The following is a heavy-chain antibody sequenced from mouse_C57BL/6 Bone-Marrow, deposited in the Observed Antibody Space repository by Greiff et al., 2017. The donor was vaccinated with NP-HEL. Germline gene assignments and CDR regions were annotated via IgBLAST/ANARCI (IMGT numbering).Heavy chain of an antibody. CDR1: GYTFTDYY. V-gene: IGHV1-76*01. Sequence: LQESGAELVRPGASVKLSCKASGYTFTDYYINWVKQRPGQGLEWIARIYPGSGNTYYNEKFKGKATLTAEKSSSTAYMQLSSLTSEDSAVYFCARNYYGSPFDYWGQGTTLTVSS. CDR3: ARNYYGSPFDY. CDR2: IYPGSGNT. D-gene: IGHD1-1*01. J-gene: IGHJ2*01.